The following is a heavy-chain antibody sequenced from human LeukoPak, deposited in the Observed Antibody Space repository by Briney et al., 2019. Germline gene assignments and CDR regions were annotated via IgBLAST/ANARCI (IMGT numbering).Heavy chain of an antibody. CDR3: ARDGDIVVVVAAYSPGAFDI. CDR1: GYSISSGYY. Sequence: PSETLSLTCAVSGYSISSGYYWGWIRQPPGKGLEWIGSIYHSGSTYYNPSLKSRVTISVVTSKNQFSLKLSSVTAADTAVYYCARDGDIVVVVAAYSPGAFDIWGQGTMVTVSS. CDR2: IYHSGST. J-gene: IGHJ3*02. V-gene: IGHV4-38-2*02. D-gene: IGHD2-15*01.